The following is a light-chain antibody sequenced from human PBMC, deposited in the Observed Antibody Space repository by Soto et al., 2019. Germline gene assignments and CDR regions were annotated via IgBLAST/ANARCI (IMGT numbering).Light chain of an antibody. CDR2: GAS. J-gene: IGKJ4*01. V-gene: IGKV3-15*01. CDR3: QQYNNWPLT. CDR1: QSVSSY. Sequence: IVMTQSPGTRSLSPWERATLSCRASQSVSSYLAWYQQKPGQAPRLLIYGASTRATDIPARFSGSGSGTEFTLTISSLQSEDFALYYCQQYNNWPLTFGGGTKVDIK.